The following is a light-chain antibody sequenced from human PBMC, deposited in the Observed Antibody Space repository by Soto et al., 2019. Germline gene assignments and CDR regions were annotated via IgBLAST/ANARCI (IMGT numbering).Light chain of an antibody. V-gene: IGLV2-14*03. CDR2: DVT. CDR3: TSYTSTNSYVA. Sequence: QSALTQPASVCGSPGQSITISCTGTSTDVGGHYYVSWYQQHPGKAPKLIIYDVTDRPSGVSHRFSGSKSGNTASLTISGLQAEDEADYYCTSYTSTNSYVAVGGGTKVTVL. CDR1: STDVGGHYY. J-gene: IGLJ2*01.